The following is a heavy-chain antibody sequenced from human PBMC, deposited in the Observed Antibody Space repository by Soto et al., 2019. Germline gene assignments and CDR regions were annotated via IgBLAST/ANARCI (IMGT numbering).Heavy chain of an antibody. CDR1: GYTFTSYG. J-gene: IGHJ6*02. CDR2: ISAGNGNT. Sequence: QVQLVQSGAEVKKPGASVKVSCKASGYTFTSYGISWVRQAPGQGLEWMGWISAGNGNTKYSQKFQGRVTITRDTSASTAYMELSSLRSEDTAVYYCAIGGLAVARSSHYYGMDVWGQGTTVTVSS. CDR3: AIGGLAVARSSHYYGMDV. D-gene: IGHD6-19*01. V-gene: IGHV1-18*01.